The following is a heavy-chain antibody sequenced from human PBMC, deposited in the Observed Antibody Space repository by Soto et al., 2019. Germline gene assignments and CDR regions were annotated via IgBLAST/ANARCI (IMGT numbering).Heavy chain of an antibody. CDR1: GGSISSYY. D-gene: IGHD5-18*01. Sequence: SETLSLTCTVSGGSISSYYWSWIRQPPGKGLEWIGYIYYSGSTNYNPSLKSRVTISVDTSKNQFSLKLSSVTAADTAVYYCARGISYRGAFDYWGQGTLGTVS. J-gene: IGHJ4*02. CDR2: IYYSGST. V-gene: IGHV4-59*01. CDR3: ARGISYRGAFDY.